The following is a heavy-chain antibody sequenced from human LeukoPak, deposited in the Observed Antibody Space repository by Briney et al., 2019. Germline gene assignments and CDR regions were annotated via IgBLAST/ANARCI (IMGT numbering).Heavy chain of an antibody. CDR1: GFTFSSYW. CDR2: IKQDGSEK. CDR3: ARGPATVEGYYYYYMDV. V-gene: IGHV3-7*01. D-gene: IGHD5-24*01. Sequence: SGGSLRLSCAASGFTFSSYWMSWVRQAPGKGLEWVANIKQDGSEKYYVDSVKGRFTISRDNAKNSLYLQMNSLRAEDTAVYYCARGPATVEGYYYYYMDVWGKGTTVTVSS. J-gene: IGHJ6*03.